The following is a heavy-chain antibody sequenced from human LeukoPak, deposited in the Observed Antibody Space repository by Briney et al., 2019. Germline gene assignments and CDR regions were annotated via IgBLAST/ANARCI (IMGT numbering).Heavy chain of an antibody. Sequence: GGSLRLSCTVSGFTFSSYWMSWVRQAPGKGLEWVANINQGGSDKSYVDSVKGRFTVSRDNAKSSVFLQMNSLRAEDTALYYCARGLATAGASWGQGTLVTVSS. D-gene: IGHD6-13*01. CDR3: ARGLATAGAS. J-gene: IGHJ5*02. V-gene: IGHV3-7*01. CDR2: INQGGSDK. CDR1: GFTFSSYW.